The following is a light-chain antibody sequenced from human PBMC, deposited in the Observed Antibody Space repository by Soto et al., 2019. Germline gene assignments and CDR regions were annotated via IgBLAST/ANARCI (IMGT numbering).Light chain of an antibody. CDR1: QSIGLA. CDR2: GAS. J-gene: IGKJ1*01. V-gene: IGKV3-20*01. CDR3: QQYGSSGT. Sequence: EIVLTQSPATLSLSQLERATLSGRASQSIGLAIAWYQHKPGQAPRLLIYGASNRATGIPDRFSGSGSGTDFTLTISRLEPEDFAVYYCQQYGSSGTFGQGTKVDIK.